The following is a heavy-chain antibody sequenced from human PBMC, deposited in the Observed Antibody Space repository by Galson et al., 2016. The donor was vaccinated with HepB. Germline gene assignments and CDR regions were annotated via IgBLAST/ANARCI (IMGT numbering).Heavy chain of an antibody. Sequence: SETLSLTCTVSGGSINNYYWSWIRQPPGKGLEWIGYIYYSGSTNYNPSLKRRVTMSVDTSKNQFSLKLSSVTAADTAVDYCARFPSYGGGVSCSYDDDDYWGQGTLVTVSS. V-gene: IGHV4-59*01. D-gene: IGHD2-15*01. CDR1: GGSINNYY. CDR2: IYYSGST. CDR3: ARFPSYGGGVSCSYDDDDY. J-gene: IGHJ4*02.